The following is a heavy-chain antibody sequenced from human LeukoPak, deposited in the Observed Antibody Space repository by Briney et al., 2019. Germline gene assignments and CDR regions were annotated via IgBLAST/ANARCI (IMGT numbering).Heavy chain of an antibody. J-gene: IGHJ3*02. Sequence: GGSLRLSCAASGFTFSSYAMSWVRQAPRKGLEWVSSISSSSSYIYYADSVKGRFTISRDNAKNSLYLQMNSLRAEDTAVYYCARGGRHDAFDIWGQGTMVTVSS. CDR1: GFTFSSYA. V-gene: IGHV3-21*01. CDR3: ARGGRHDAFDI. CDR2: ISSSSSYI.